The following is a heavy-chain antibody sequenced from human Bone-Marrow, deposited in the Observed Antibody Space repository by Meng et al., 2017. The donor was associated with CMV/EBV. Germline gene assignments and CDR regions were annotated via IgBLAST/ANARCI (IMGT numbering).Heavy chain of an antibody. CDR1: GYTFTGYY. D-gene: IGHD3-3*01. CDR2: INPSGGST. J-gene: IGHJ4*02. CDR3: AGSLWSGYYLSR. V-gene: IGHV1-46*01. Sequence: ASVKVSCKASGYTFTGYYMHWVRQAPGQGLEWMGIINPSGGSTNYAQKFQGRVTMTRDTSTSTVYMELSSLRSEDTAVYYCAGSLWSGYYLSRWGQGTLVTVSS.